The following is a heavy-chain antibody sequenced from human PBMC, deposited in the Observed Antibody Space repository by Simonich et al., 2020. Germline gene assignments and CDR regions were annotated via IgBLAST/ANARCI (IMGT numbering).Heavy chain of an antibody. CDR3: ARGGRYCSSTSCYYYYYYMDV. CDR1: GGSISSYY. J-gene: IGHJ6*03. D-gene: IGHD2-2*01. CDR2: IYYSGST. Sequence: QVQLQESGPGLVKPSETLSLTCTVSGGSISSYYWSWIRQPPGKGLEWIGYIYYSGSTNYNPSLKIRVTISVDTSKNQVSLKLSSVTAADTAVYYCARGGRYCSSTSCYYYYYYMDVWGKGTTVTVSS. V-gene: IGHV4-59*12.